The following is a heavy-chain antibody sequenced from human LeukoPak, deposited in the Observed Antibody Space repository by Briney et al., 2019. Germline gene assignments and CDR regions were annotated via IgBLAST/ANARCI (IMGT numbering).Heavy chain of an antibody. D-gene: IGHD2-21*02. CDR2: ISYDGSNK. J-gene: IGHJ4*02. V-gene: IGHV3-30*03. CDR1: GFTFSSYG. Sequence: GGSLRLSCAASGFTFSSYGMHWVRQAPGKGLEWVAVISYDGSNKYYADSVKGRFTISRDNSKNTLYLQMNSLRAEDTAVYYCARQGRGVGDWLDYWGQGTLVTVSS. CDR3: ARQGRGVGDWLDY.